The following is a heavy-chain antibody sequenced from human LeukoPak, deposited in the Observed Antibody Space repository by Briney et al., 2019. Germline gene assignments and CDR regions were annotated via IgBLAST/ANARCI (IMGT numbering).Heavy chain of an antibody. D-gene: IGHD6-19*01. CDR1: GYSFTTYW. Sequence: GESLKISCKGSGYSFTTYWIGWVRQMPGKGLEWMGIIYPGDSDTRYSPSFQGQVTISANESISTAYLQWSSLKASDTAMYYCARLESSGEATKFDYWGQGTLVTVSS. V-gene: IGHV5-51*01. CDR2: IYPGDSDT. J-gene: IGHJ4*02. CDR3: ARLESSGEATKFDY.